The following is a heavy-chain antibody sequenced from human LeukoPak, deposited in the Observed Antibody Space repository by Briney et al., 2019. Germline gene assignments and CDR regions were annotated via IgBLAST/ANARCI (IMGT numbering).Heavy chain of an antibody. J-gene: IGHJ6*03. CDR3: ARDTSSEGVVLVPAARGDYYYMDV. V-gene: IGHV1-69*05. CDR1: GGTFSSYA. Sequence: GAPVKVSCKASGGTFSSYAISWVRQAPGQGLEWMAGIIPIFGTANYAQKFQGRVTITTDESTSTAYKELSSLRYEETAVYYCARDTSSEGVVLVPAARGDYYYMDVWGKGTTVTVSS. CDR2: IIPIFGTA. D-gene: IGHD2-2*01.